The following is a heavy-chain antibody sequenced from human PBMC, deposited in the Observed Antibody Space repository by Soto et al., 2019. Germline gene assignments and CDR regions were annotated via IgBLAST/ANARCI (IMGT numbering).Heavy chain of an antibody. CDR3: ARACSSTSGYYYGMDV. CDR1: GGSISSGGYY. D-gene: IGHD2-2*01. CDR2: IYYSGST. J-gene: IGHJ6*02. Sequence: TWETLSLTCTVSGGSISSGGYYWSWIRQHPGKGLEWIGYIYYSGSTYYNPSLKSRVTISVDTSKNQFSLKLSSVTAADTAVYYCARACSSTSGYYYGMDVWGQGTTVTVSS. V-gene: IGHV4-31*03.